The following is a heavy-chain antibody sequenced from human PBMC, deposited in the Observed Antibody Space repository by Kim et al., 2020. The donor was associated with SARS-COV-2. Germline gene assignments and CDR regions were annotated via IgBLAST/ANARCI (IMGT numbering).Heavy chain of an antibody. V-gene: IGHV3-21*01. D-gene: IGHD2-21*02. CDR2: ISSHSRDI. CDR3: ARDNEDGYNMGFDL. Sequence: GGSLRLSCAGSGFNFDTYSMNWVRQAPGKGLEWVSSISSHSRDIYYADSLKGRLTISRDNAKNSLYLEINSLRDDDAGVYYCARDNEDGYNMGFDLWCQGMQVTVSS. CDR1: GFNFDTYS. J-gene: IGHJ4*02.